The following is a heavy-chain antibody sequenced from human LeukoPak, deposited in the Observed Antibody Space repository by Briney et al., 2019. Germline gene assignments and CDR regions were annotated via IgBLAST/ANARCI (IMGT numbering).Heavy chain of an antibody. J-gene: IGHJ6*03. Sequence: SETLSLTCTVSGGSISSSSYYWGWIRQPPGKGLEWIGSIYYSGSTNYNPSLKSRVTMSVDTSKNQFSLKLSSVTAADTAVYYCARDGYGGQYYYYYMDVWGKGTTVTISS. CDR2: IYYSGST. V-gene: IGHV4-39*07. CDR3: ARDGYGGQYYYYYMDV. CDR1: GGSISSSSYY. D-gene: IGHD3-10*01.